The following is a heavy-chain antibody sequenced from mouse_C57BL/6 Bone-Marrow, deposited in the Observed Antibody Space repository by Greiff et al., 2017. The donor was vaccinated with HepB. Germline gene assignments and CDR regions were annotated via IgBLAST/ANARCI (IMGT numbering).Heavy chain of an antibody. V-gene: IGHV1-50*01. CDR1: GYTFTSYG. CDR3: ARYPLRY. J-gene: IGHJ2*01. D-gene: IGHD1-1*01. Sequence: QVQLQQSGAELARPGASVKLSCKASGYTFTSYGISWVKQRTGQGLEWIGEIDPSDSYTNYNQKFKGKATLTVDTSSSTAYMQLSSLTSEDSAVYYCARYPLRYWGQGTTLTVSS. CDR2: IDPSDSYT.